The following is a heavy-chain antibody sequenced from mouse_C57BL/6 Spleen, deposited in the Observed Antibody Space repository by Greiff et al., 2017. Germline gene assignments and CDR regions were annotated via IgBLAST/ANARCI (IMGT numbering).Heavy chain of an antibody. CDR2: IDPSDSYT. D-gene: IGHD1-1*01. V-gene: IGHV1-69*01. CDR3: ARYSSGGYYYAMDY. CDR1: GYTFTSYW. Sequence: QVQLKQPGAELVMPGASVKLSCKASGYTFTSYWMHWVKQRPGQGLEWIGEIDPSDSYTNYNQKFKGKSTLTVDKSSSTAYMQLSSLTSEDSAVYYCARYSSGGYYYAMDYWGQGTSVTVSS. J-gene: IGHJ4*01.